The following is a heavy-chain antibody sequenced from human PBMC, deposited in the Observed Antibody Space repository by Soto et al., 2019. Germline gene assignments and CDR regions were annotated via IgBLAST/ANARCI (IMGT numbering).Heavy chain of an antibody. CDR2: IYHSGST. V-gene: IGHV4-30-2*01. CDR1: GYSISSGGYS. Sequence: PSETLSPTCAVSGYSISSGGYSWSWIRQPPGKGLEWIGYIYHSGSTYYNPSLKSRVTISVDRSKNQFSLKLSSVTAADTAVYYCARVPDRWGQGTLVTVSS. J-gene: IGHJ5*02. CDR3: ARVPDR. D-gene: IGHD2-2*01.